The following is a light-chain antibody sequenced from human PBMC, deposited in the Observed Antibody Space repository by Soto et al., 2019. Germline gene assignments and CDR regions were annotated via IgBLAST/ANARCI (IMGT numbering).Light chain of an antibody. CDR2: GAS. CDR1: QSLSSSY. J-gene: IGKJ5*01. V-gene: IGKV3-20*01. CDR3: QQYGGSLT. Sequence: EVVLTQSPGTLSLSPGDTATLSCRASQSLSSSYLAWYQQRPGQAPRLLIYGASSRATGIPDRFSGSGSGTDFTLPSSRLDPEDFAVYYCQQYGGSLTFGQGTRLEIE.